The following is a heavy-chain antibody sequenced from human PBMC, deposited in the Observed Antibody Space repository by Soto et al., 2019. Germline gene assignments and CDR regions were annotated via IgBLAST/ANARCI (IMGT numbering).Heavy chain of an antibody. J-gene: IGHJ5*02. V-gene: IGHV1-18*01. CDR1: GYTFSTYG. CDR2: IGADNGDT. Sequence: QVQLVQGGAEVKKPGASVKVSCKASGYTFSTYGFSWVRQAPGQGLEWMGWIGADNGDTNYAQNFQGRVTMTTDTSTTTSYMELRSLTSDDTAVYFCARDWKRAEGFDPWGQGTLVTVSS. CDR3: ARDWKRAEGFDP. D-gene: IGHD1-1*01.